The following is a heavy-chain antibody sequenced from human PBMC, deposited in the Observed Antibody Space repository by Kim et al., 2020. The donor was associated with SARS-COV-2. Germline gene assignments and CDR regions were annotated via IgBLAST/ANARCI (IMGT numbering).Heavy chain of an antibody. J-gene: IGHJ4*02. V-gene: IGHV1-69*13. D-gene: IGHD6-13*01. CDR1: GGTFSSYA. CDR2: IIPIFGTA. CDR3: ARDGGIAGVGSSYYFDY. Sequence: SVKVSCKASGGTFSSYAISWVRQAPGQGLEWMGGIIPIFGTANYAQKFQGRVTITADESTSTAYMELSSLRSEDTAVYYCARDGGIAGVGSSYYFDYWGQGTLVTVSS.